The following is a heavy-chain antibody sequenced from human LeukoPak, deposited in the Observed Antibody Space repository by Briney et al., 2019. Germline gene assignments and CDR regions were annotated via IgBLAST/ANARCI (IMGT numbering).Heavy chain of an antibody. V-gene: IGHV3-23*01. J-gene: IGHJ4*02. CDR2: ISGSGGST. D-gene: IGHD1-14*01. CDR3: ATFSGAHHKTFDS. Sequence: SGGSLRLSCAASGFTFSSYGMSWVRQAPGKGLEWVSAISGSGGSTYYADSVNGRFTISRDNAKNSLYLQMNTLRAEDTAIYYCATFSGAHHKTFDSWGQGTLVTVSS. CDR1: GFTFSSYG.